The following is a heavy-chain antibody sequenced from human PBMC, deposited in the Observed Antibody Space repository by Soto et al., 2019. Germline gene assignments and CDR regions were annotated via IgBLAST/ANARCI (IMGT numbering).Heavy chain of an antibody. CDR3: AKDPVVGTRRAFDI. CDR2: ISGSGGST. Sequence: EVQLLESGGGLVQPGGSLRLSCAASGFTFSNFAMNWVRQAPGKGLEWVSAISGSGGSTYYADSVKGRFTISRDNSKNTLYLQMNSLRAEDTAVYYCAKDPVVGTRRAFDIWGQETMVTVSS. J-gene: IGHJ3*02. CDR1: GFTFSNFA. D-gene: IGHD1-26*01. V-gene: IGHV3-23*01.